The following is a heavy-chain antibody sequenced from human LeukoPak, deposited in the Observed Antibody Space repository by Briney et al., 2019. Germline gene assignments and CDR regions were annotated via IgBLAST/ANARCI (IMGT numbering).Heavy chain of an antibody. D-gene: IGHD5-18*01. Sequence: ASVKVSCKASGGTFSSSAISWVRQAPGQGLEWMGGIIPIFGTANYAQKFQGRVTITTDESTSTAYVELSSLRSEDTAVYYCATDTEGRYSSRYDYYYYMDVWGKGTTVTVSS. V-gene: IGHV1-69*05. CDR1: GGTFSSSA. CDR2: IIPIFGTA. CDR3: ATDTEGRYSSRYDYYYYMDV. J-gene: IGHJ6*03.